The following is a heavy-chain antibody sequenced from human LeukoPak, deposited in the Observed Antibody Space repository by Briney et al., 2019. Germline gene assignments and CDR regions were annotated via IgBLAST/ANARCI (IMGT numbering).Heavy chain of an antibody. CDR1: GFTFSSYG. J-gene: IGHJ4*02. CDR3: AKDLAYDSSGYYHEPSY. Sequence: GGSLGLSCAASGFTFSSYGMHWVRQAPGKGLEWVAVISYDGSNKYYADSVKGRFTISRDNSKNTLYLQMNSLRAEDTAVYYCAKDLAYDSSGYYHEPSYWGQGTLVTVSS. D-gene: IGHD3-22*01. CDR2: ISYDGSNK. V-gene: IGHV3-30*18.